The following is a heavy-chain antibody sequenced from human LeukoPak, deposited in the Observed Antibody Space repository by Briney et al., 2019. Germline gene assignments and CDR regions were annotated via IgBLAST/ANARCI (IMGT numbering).Heavy chain of an antibody. Sequence: GASVKVSCKASGYTFTGYYMHWVRQAPGQGLEWMGWINPNSGGTYYAQKFQGRVTMTSDTSISSAYMELSRLRSDYRAVYYCARDLYGGTSATFDYWGQGTLVTVSS. CDR2: INPNSGGT. CDR1: GYTFTGYY. V-gene: IGHV1-2*02. D-gene: IGHD4-23*01. J-gene: IGHJ4*02. CDR3: ARDLYGGTSATFDY.